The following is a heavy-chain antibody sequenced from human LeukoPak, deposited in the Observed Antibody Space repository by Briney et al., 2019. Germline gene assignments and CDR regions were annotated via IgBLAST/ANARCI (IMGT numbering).Heavy chain of an antibody. J-gene: IGHJ3*02. CDR1: GFTFSSYA. CDR3: AKGGLVHPLHI. V-gene: IGHV3-23*01. CDR2: INGNGGST. D-gene: IGHD3/OR15-3a*01. Sequence: GGSLRLSCAASGFTFSSYAMSWVRQAPGKGLEWVSAINGNGGSTYNADSVKGRFTISRDNSKNTLYLQMNSLRAEDTAVYYCAKGGLVHPLHIWGQGTMVTVSS.